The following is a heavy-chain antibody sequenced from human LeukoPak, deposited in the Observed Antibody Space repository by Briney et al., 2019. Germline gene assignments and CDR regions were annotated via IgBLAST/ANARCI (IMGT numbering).Heavy chain of an antibody. V-gene: IGHV3-30-3*01. CDR3: ANLGSGSYYYYYYGMDV. D-gene: IGHD3-10*02. CDR2: ISYDGSNK. CDR1: GFTFSSYA. Sequence: GGSLRLSCAASGFTFSSYAMHWVRQAPGKGLEWVAVISYDGSNKYYADSVKGRFTISRDNSKNTLYLQMNSLRAEDTAVYYRANLGSGSYYYYYYGMDVWGQGTTATVSS. J-gene: IGHJ6*02.